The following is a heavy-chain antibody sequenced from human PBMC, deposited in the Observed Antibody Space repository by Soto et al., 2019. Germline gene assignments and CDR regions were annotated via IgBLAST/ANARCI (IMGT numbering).Heavy chain of an antibody. Sequence: GGSLRLSCAASGFTFSSYGMHWVRQAPGKGLEWVAVISYDGSNKYYADSVKGRFTISRDNSKNTLYLQMNSLRAEDTAVYYCAKDITIYGDYESYYYYYGMDVWGQGTTVTVSS. CDR2: ISYDGSNK. V-gene: IGHV3-30*18. CDR3: AKDITIYGDYESYYYYYGMDV. D-gene: IGHD4-17*01. CDR1: GFTFSSYG. J-gene: IGHJ6*02.